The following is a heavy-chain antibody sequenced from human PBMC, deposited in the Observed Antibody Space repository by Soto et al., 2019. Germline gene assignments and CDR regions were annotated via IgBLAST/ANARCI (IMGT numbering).Heavy chain of an antibody. CDR1: GFTISSYW. D-gene: IGHD3-16*01. V-gene: IGHV3-7*01. J-gene: IGHJ6*02. Sequence: EVQLVESGGTLIQPGGSLRLSCAASGFTISSYWMSWVRQAPGKGPEWVANIKQDGSEKYYVDSVKGRFTISRDNAKNSLYLQMNSLRAEDTAVYYCARDHYVWGNDYYGMDVWGQGTTVTVSS. CDR2: IKQDGSEK. CDR3: ARDHYVWGNDYYGMDV.